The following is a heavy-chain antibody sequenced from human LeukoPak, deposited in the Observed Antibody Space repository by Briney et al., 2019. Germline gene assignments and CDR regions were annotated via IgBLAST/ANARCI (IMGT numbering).Heavy chain of an antibody. CDR1: GFTFSRYW. Sequence: GGSLRFSCATSGFTFSRYWMHWVRQAPGKGLVWVSRINSDGSITNYADSVKGRFTISRDNAKNSLYLQMNSLRDEDTAVYYCARGIAGTESAFDIWGQGTMVTVSS. J-gene: IGHJ3*02. D-gene: IGHD6-13*01. CDR3: ARGIAGTESAFDI. V-gene: IGHV3-74*01. CDR2: INSDGSIT.